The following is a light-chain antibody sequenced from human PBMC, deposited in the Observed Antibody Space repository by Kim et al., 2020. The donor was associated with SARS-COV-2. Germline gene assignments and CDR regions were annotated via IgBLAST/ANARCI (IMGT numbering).Light chain of an antibody. CDR2: HDA. Sequence: VYPGQTATITCSGDKLGDKYSCWYQQRPGQSPVLVIYHDAKRPSGIPERFSASNAGNTATLTISETQAMDEADYYCQVWDSGTVVFGGGTQLTVL. V-gene: IGLV3-1*01. CDR1: KLGDKY. CDR3: QVWDSGTVV. J-gene: IGLJ2*01.